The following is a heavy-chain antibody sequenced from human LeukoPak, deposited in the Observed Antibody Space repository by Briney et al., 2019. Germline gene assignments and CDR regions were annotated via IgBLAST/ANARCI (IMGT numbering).Heavy chain of an antibody. J-gene: IGHJ4*02. D-gene: IGHD2-2*01. Sequence: GGSLRLSCVASGFTFSGFGMHWVRQAPGKGLEWVAVISYNARHEYYRDSVKGRFSISRDNSKNTVSLQMDSLTIEDTAVYYCVRGGSPPTSTWSLDEWGQGTLVTVSS. V-gene: IGHV3-30*03. CDR2: ISYNARHE. CDR1: GFTFSGFG. CDR3: VRGGSPPTSTWSLDE.